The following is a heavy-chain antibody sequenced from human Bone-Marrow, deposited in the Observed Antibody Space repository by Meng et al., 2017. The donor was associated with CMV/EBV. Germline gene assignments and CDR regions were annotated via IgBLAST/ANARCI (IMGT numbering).Heavy chain of an antibody. CDR1: GYTFTSYG. CDR2: IIPIFGTA. J-gene: IGHJ3*02. Sequence: SVKVSCKASGYTFTSYGISWVRQAPGQGFEWMGGIIPIFGTANYAQKFQGRVTITTDESTSTAYMELSSLRSEDTAVYYCARDLVAGYYAFDIWGQGTMVTVSS. D-gene: IGHD3-9*01. V-gene: IGHV1-69*05. CDR3: ARDLVAGYYAFDI.